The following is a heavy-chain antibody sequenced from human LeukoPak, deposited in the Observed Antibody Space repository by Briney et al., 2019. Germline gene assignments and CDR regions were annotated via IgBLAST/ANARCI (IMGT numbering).Heavy chain of an antibody. CDR3: ARHRYDVLGPDY. J-gene: IGHJ4*02. CDR1: GYNFINYW. CDR2: IDPSDSHT. D-gene: IGHD3-10*02. Sequence: HGESLEISWEGSGYNFINYWITWVRQMSGRGLEWMGRIDPSDSHTNSSPSFEGHVTNSDDQSINTAYLQWSSLKASDTAIYYCARHRYDVLGPDYWGQGTLVTVSS. V-gene: IGHV5-10-1*01.